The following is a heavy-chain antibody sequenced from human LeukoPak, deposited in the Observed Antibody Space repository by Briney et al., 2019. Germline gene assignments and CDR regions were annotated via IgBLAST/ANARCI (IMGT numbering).Heavy chain of an antibody. Sequence: SETLSLTCTVSGGSVSSGSYYWSWIRQPPGKGLEWIGYIYYSGSTNYNPSLKSRVTISVDTSKNQFSLKLSSVTAADTAVYYCARWHIVVVPAAMGHDYGMDVWGQGTTVTVSS. V-gene: IGHV4-61*01. CDR1: GGSVSSGSYY. D-gene: IGHD2-2*01. CDR2: IYYSGST. CDR3: ARWHIVVVPAAMGHDYGMDV. J-gene: IGHJ6*02.